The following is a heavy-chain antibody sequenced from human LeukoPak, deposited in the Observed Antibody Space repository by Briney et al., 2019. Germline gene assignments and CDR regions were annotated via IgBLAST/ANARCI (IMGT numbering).Heavy chain of an antibody. V-gene: IGHV3-43*02. Sequence: GGSLRLSCAASGFTFDDYAMHWVRQAPGKGLEWVSLISGDGGSTYYADSVKGRFTISRDNSKNSLYLQMNRLRTEDTALYHCAKDRGWYDYWGQGTLVTVSS. J-gene: IGHJ4*02. CDR3: AKDRGWYDY. CDR2: ISGDGGST. CDR1: GFTFDDYA. D-gene: IGHD6-19*01.